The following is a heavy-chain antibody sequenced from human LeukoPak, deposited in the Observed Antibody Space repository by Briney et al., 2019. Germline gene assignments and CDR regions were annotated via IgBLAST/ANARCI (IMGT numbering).Heavy chain of an antibody. Sequence: ASVKVSCKVSGYTLTELSMHWVRQAPGKGLEWMGSFDPEDGETIYAQKFQGRVTITADKSTSTAYMELSSLRSEDTAVSYCAASGPYTDYYYYMDVWGKGTTVTVSS. D-gene: IGHD4-11*01. CDR3: AASGPYTDYYYYMDV. CDR2: FDPEDGET. J-gene: IGHJ6*03. CDR1: GYTLTELS. V-gene: IGHV1-24*01.